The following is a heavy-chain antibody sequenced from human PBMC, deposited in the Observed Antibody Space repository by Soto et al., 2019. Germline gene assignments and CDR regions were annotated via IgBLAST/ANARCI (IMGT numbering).Heavy chain of an antibody. CDR2: ISAHNGNT. CDR3: ARGRYGDY. CDR1: GYTFTSYG. D-gene: IGHD1-1*01. Sequence: QVHLVQSGAEVKKPGASVKVSCKGSGYTFTSYGITWARQAPGQGLEWMGWISAHNGNTNYAQKLQGRVNVTRDTSTSTAYMELRSLRSDDTAVYYCARGRYGDYWGQGALVTVSS. V-gene: IGHV1-18*01. J-gene: IGHJ4*02.